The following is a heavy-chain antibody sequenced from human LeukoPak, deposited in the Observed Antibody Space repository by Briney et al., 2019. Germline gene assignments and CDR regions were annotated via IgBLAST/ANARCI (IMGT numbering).Heavy chain of an antibody. Sequence: SETLSLTCAVYGGSFSGYYWSWIRQPPGKGLEWIGEINHSGSTNYNPSLKSRVTISVDTSKNQFSLKLSSVTAADTAVYYCATSTTVTKRIDYWGQGTLVTVSS. CDR1: GGSFSGYY. V-gene: IGHV4-34*01. CDR2: INHSGST. J-gene: IGHJ4*02. D-gene: IGHD4-17*01. CDR3: ATSTTVTKRIDY.